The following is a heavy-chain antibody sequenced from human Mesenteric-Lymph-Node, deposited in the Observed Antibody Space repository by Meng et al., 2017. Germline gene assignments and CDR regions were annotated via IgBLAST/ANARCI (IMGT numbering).Heavy chain of an antibody. CDR3: ARDPHFEY. Sequence: SETLSLTCTVSGGSISSYYWSWIRQPPGKGLEWIGYIYYSGSTNYNPSLKSRVTISVDTSKNQFSLKLSSVTAADTAVYYCARDPHFEYWGQGTLVTVSS. J-gene: IGHJ4*02. CDR1: GGSISSYY. V-gene: IGHV4-59*01. CDR2: IYYSGST.